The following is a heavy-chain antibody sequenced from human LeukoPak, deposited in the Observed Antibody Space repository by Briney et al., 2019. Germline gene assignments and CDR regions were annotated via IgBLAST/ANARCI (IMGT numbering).Heavy chain of an antibody. J-gene: IGHJ4*02. CDR3: ARSTTGRYFDY. V-gene: IGHV4-30-4*07. CDR2: IYYSGST. D-gene: IGHD4-11*01. Sequence: SETLSLTCAVSGGFISSGGYSWSWIRQPPGKGLEWIGYIYYSGSTYYNPSLKSRVTLSVDRSKNQFSLKLRYVTAAGTAVYYCARSTTGRYFDYWGQGTLVSVSS. CDR1: GGFISSGGYS.